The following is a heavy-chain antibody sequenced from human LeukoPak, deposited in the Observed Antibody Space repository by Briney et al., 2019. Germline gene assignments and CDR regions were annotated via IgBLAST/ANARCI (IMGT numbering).Heavy chain of an antibody. CDR3: ARGGTTTWVEDY. CDR1: GFIFSNYR. J-gene: IGHJ4*02. V-gene: IGHV3-7*05. CDR2: IKQDGSEI. Sequence: GGSLRLSCAGSGFIFSNYRMHWARQAPGKGLEWVANIKQDGSEISYVDSVKGRFTLSRDNAKSSLYLQMNSLRAEDTAVYYCARGGTTTWVEDYWGQGTLVTVSS. D-gene: IGHD2-2*01.